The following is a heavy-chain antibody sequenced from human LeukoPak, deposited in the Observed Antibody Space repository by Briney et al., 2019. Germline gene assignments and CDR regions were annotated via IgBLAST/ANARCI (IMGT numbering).Heavy chain of an antibody. D-gene: IGHD6-13*01. CDR2: ITGSGGST. CDR1: GFIFSSYP. J-gene: IGHJ6*02. V-gene: IGHV3-23*01. CDR3: AKAASSSWPSYYYGMDV. Sequence: GGSLRLSCAASGFIFSSYPMSWVRQAPGKGLEWVSVITGSGGSTYYADSVKGRFTISKDNSKNTVYLQMSSLRVDDTAVYYCAKAASSSWPSYYYGMDVWGQGTTVTVSS.